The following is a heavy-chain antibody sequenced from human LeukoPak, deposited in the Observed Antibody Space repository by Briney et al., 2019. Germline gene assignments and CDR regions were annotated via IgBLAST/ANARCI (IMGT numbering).Heavy chain of an antibody. CDR1: GFTFSSYW. Sequence: PGGSLRLSCAVSGFTFSSYWMSWVRQAPGKGLEWVASIKEEGSEKHYVDSVKGRFIISRDNAKNSLYLQMNSLRAEDTAVYYCARGHYQLSWGQGILVTVSS. V-gene: IGHV3-7*01. CDR2: IKEEGSEK. CDR3: ARGHYQLS. J-gene: IGHJ5*02. D-gene: IGHD2-2*01.